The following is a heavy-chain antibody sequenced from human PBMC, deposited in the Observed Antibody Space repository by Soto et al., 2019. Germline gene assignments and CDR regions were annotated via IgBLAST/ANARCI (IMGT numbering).Heavy chain of an antibody. J-gene: IGHJ5*02. Sequence: SETLSLTCTVSGAPFTNHYWNWIRQAPGKGLEWIGYIFYSGTAKYSSSLKSRVTISVETSKRQFSLKLSSVTAADTAVYYCARDAGCDYRACNCFDPWGQGTLVTSPQ. CDR3: ARDAGCDYRACNCFDP. D-gene: IGHD4-4*01. CDR1: GAPFTNHY. V-gene: IGHV4-59*11. CDR2: IFYSGTA.